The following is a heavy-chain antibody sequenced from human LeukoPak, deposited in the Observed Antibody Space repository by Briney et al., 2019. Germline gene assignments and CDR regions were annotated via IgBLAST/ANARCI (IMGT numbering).Heavy chain of an antibody. CDR3: ARGSTYYDFWSGYHARFDY. V-gene: IGHV4-38-2*01. CDR2: IYHSGST. CDR1: GYSISSGYY. Sequence: PSETLSLXCAVSGYSISSGYYWGWIRQPPGKGLEWIGSIYHSGSTYYNPSLKSRVTISVDTSKNQFSLKLSSVTAADTAVYYCARGSTYYDFWSGYHARFDYWGQGTLVTVSS. J-gene: IGHJ4*02. D-gene: IGHD3-3*01.